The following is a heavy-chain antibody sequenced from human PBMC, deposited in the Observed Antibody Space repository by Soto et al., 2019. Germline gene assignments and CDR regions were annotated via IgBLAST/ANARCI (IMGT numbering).Heavy chain of an antibody. CDR3: ACDTYYYGPGSYSP. D-gene: IGHD3-10*01. V-gene: IGHV3-21*01. CDR1: GFTFSSYS. CDR2: ISSSSSYI. Sequence: GGSLRLSCAASGFTFSSYSMNWVRQAPGKGLEWVSSISSSSSYIYYADSVKGRFTISRDNARNSLYLQMNSLRAEDTAVYYCACDTYYYGPGSYSPWGQGSLVIGSS. J-gene: IGHJ5*02.